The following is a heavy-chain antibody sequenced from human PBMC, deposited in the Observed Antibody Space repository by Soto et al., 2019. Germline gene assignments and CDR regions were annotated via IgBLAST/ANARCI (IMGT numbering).Heavy chain of an antibody. CDR1: GYTFTGYY. J-gene: IGHJ3*02. CDR3: ARGLRYFDWFDAFDI. V-gene: IGHV1-2*02. D-gene: IGHD3-9*01. CDR2: INPNSGGT. Sequence: QVQLGQSGAEVKKPGASVKVSCKASGYTFTGYYMHWVRQAPGQGLEWMGWINPNSGGTNYAQKFQGRVTMTRDTSISTAYMEMSRLRSDDTAVYYCARGLRYFDWFDAFDIWGQGTMVTVSS.